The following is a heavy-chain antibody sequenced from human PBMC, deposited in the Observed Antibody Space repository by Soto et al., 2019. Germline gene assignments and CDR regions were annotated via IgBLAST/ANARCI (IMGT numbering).Heavy chain of an antibody. D-gene: IGHD3-10*01. CDR1: GGSISSSSYY. CDR2: IYYSGST. Sequence: QLQLQESGPGLVKPSETLSLTCTVSGGSISSSSYYWGWIRQPPGKGLEWIGSIYYSGSTYYNPSLKTRLTLSVDTSKNQFSLNLSSVTAADTAVYYCAGRFGYYYYYMDVWGKGTTVTVSS. CDR3: AGRFGYYYYYMDV. J-gene: IGHJ6*03. V-gene: IGHV4-39*01.